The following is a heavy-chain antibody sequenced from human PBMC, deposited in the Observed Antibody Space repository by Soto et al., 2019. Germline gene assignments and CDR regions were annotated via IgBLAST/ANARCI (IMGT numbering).Heavy chain of an antibody. CDR1: GFTFSRYS. V-gene: IGHV3-21*01. CDR2: ISRSSTYI. CDR3: APLLIKSVKTPHSRYYFAS. D-gene: IGHD2-21*01. Sequence: PGGSLRLSCAASGFTFSRYSMNWVRQAPGKGLECVASISRSSTYIYYAESVKGRFTISRDNAKDSLYLQMNSLRADDTAVYYCAPLLIKSVKTPHSRYYFASWGQGALVTVSS. J-gene: IGHJ4*01.